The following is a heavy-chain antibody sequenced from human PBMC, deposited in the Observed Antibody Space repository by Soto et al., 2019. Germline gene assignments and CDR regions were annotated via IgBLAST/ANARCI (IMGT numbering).Heavy chain of an antibody. CDR2: INAGNGNT. D-gene: IGHD5-18*01. V-gene: IGHV1-3*01. Sequence: ASVKVSCKASGDTFTGYAMHWVRQAPGQRLEWMGWINAGNGNTKYSQKFQGRVTITRDTSASTAYMELSSLRAEDTALYFCARPGYSFGQFDSWGQGTLVTVSS. CDR1: GDTFTGYA. CDR3: ARPGYSFGQFDS. J-gene: IGHJ4*02.